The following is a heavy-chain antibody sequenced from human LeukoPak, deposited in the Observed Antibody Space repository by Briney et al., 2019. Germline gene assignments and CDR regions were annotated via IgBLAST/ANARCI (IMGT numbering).Heavy chain of an antibody. CDR2: INPNSGGT. CDR1: GYTFTGYY. D-gene: IGHD3-22*01. Sequence: ASVKVSCKASGYTFTGYYIHWVRQAPGQGLEWMGWINPNSGGTNYAQKFQGRVTMTRDTSISTACMELSGLRSDDTAVYYCASARYYYDSSGYYYSGLDAFDIWGQGTMVTVSS. V-gene: IGHV1-2*02. CDR3: ASARYYYDSSGYYYSGLDAFDI. J-gene: IGHJ3*02.